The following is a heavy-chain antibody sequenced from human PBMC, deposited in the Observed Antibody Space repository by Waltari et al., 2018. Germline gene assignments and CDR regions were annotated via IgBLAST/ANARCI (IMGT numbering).Heavy chain of an antibody. CDR1: GFTFSSYA. CDR2: ISYDGSNK. V-gene: IGHV3-30-3*01. Sequence: QVQLVESWGGVVQPGRSLRLSCAASGFTFSSYAMHWVRQAPGKGLEWVAVISYDGSNKYYADSVRGRFTISRDNAKNAVYLQMNSRRDEDTAVYYCARGGASWGQGTLVTVSS. CDR3: ARGGAS. D-gene: IGHD1-26*01. J-gene: IGHJ5*02.